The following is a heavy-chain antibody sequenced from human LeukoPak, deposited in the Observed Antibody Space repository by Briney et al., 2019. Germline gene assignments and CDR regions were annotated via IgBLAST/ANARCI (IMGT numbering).Heavy chain of an antibody. CDR3: ARSFKGDYYGPGDPIGY. CDR1: GGSISSYY. CDR2: IYYSGST. J-gene: IGHJ4*02. V-gene: IGHV4-59*08. D-gene: IGHD3-10*01. Sequence: SETLSLTCTVSGGSISSYYWSWIRQPPGKGLEWIGYIYYSGSTNYNPSLKSRVTISVDTSKNQFSLKLSSVTAADTAVYYCARSFKGDYYGPGDPIGYWGQGTLVTVSS.